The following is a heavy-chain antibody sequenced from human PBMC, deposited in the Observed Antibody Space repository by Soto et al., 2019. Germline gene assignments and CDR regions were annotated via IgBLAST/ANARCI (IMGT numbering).Heavy chain of an antibody. J-gene: IGHJ4*02. CDR3: ARRAYVWGSYRYTPGGYYFDY. CDR1: GGSISSSSYY. V-gene: IGHV4-39*01. D-gene: IGHD3-16*02. CDR2: IYYSGST. Sequence: TSETLSLTCTVSGGSISSSSYYWGWIRQPPGKGLEWIGRIYYSGSTYYNPSLKSRVTISVDTSKNQFSLKLSSVTAADTAVYYCARRAYVWGSYRYTPGGYYFDYWGQGTLVTVSS.